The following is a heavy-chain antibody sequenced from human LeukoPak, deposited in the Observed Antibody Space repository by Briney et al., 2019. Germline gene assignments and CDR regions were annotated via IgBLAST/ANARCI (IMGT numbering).Heavy chain of an antibody. CDR1: GFTFSNFG. J-gene: IGHJ3*02. V-gene: IGHV3-30*03. CDR2: ISYDGKNE. CDR3: ARTIFGVVLDAFDI. D-gene: IGHD3-3*01. Sequence: GRSLRLSCAASGFTFSNFGMHWVRQAPGKGLEWVAVISYDGKNEYYTDSVKGRFTISRDNAKNTLYLQMNSLRAEDTAVYYCARTIFGVVLDAFDIWGQGTMVTVSS.